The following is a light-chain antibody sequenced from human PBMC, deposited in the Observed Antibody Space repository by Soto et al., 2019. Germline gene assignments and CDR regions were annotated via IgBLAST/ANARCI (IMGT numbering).Light chain of an antibody. Sequence: NFMLTQSHSVSESPGKTVTISCTRSSGSIASNYVQWYQQRPGSSPTTVIYEDNQRPSGVPDRFSGSIDSSSNSASLTISGLKTEDEADYYCQSYDTSAHWVFGGGTKVTVL. J-gene: IGLJ3*02. CDR3: QSYDTSAHWV. CDR2: EDN. V-gene: IGLV6-57*01. CDR1: SGSIASNY.